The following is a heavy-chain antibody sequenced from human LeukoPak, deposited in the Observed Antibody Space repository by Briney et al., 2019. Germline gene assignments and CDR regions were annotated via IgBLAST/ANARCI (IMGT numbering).Heavy chain of an antibody. D-gene: IGHD2-2*03. CDR3: AGGSGYCSSTSCYDFDY. Sequence: ASVKVSCKSSGYTFTSYGISWVRQAPGQGLEWMGWINPNSGVTSYAQKFQGRVTMTRDTSISTAYMELSSLRSEDTAVYYCAGGSGYCSSTSCYDFDYWGQGTLVTVSS. CDR1: GYTFTSYG. V-gene: IGHV1-2*02. CDR2: INPNSGVT. J-gene: IGHJ4*02.